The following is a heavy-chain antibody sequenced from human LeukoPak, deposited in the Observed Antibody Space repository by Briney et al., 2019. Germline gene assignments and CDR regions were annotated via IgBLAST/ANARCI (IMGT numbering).Heavy chain of an antibody. CDR2: MNPNNGNT. V-gene: IGHV1-8*01. J-gene: IGHJ5*01. CDR1: GYPFTNSD. D-gene: IGHD3-10*01. CDR3: AKQGNFVGSGSYSGNWFDF. Sequence: ASVKVSCKASGYPFTNSDINWVRQAAGQGLEWMGWMNPNNGNTGYAQKSQGRVTMTRDTSTDPAYMELGSLTSEDTAVYYCAKQGNFVGSGSYSGNWFDFWGQGNLVTVSS.